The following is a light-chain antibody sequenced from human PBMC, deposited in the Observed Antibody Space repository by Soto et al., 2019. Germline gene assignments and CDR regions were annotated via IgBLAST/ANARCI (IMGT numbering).Light chain of an antibody. J-gene: IGKJ5*01. CDR1: QTVSSNH. V-gene: IGKV3-20*01. CDR3: QQHGTSPIT. Sequence: EVVFTQSPGTLSLSPGERATLSCRTSQTVSSNHLAWYQQKPGQAPRLLIYGASSRATGFPNRFSGSGSGTDFTLTISRLEPEDVAVYYCQQHGTSPITFGQGTRLEI. CDR2: GAS.